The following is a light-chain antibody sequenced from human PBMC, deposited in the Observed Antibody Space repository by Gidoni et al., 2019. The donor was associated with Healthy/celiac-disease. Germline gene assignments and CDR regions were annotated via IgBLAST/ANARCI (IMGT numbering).Light chain of an antibody. CDR3: QQYNNWPPTYT. J-gene: IGKJ2*01. Sequence: EIMMTQSPATLSVSPGERATLSCRASQSVSSNVAWYQQKPGQAPRLLIYGASTRATVIPARFSGSGSGTEFTLTLSSLKSEDFAVYYCQQYNNWPPTYTFGQGTKLEIK. V-gene: IGKV3-15*01. CDR2: GAS. CDR1: QSVSSN.